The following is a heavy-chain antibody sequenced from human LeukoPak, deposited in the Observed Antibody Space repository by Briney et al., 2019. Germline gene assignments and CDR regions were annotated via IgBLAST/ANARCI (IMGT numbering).Heavy chain of an antibody. D-gene: IGHD5-18*01. CDR1: GYTFTSYA. J-gene: IGHJ6*03. CDR3: ARVSSYGYEGANYYYYYMDV. V-gene: IGHV7-4-1*02. CDR2: INTNTGNP. Sequence: ASVKVSCKASGYTFTSYAMNWVRQAPGQGLEWTGWINTNTGNPTYAQGFTGRFVFSLDTSVSTAYLQISSLKAEDTAVYYCARVSSYGYEGANYYYYYMDVWGKGTTVTVSS.